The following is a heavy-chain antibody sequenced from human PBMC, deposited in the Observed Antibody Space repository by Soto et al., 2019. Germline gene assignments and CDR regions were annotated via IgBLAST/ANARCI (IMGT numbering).Heavy chain of an antibody. Sequence: VASVKVSCNASGYTFTSYAMHWVRQAPGQRLEWMGWINAGNGNTKYSQKFQGRVTITRDTSASTAYMELSSLRSEDTAVYYCARSGPYCSAGSCQPFDAWGQGTLVTASS. D-gene: IGHD2-15*01. CDR1: GYTFTSYA. CDR3: ARSGPYCSAGSCQPFDA. CDR2: INAGNGNT. J-gene: IGHJ5*02. V-gene: IGHV1-3*01.